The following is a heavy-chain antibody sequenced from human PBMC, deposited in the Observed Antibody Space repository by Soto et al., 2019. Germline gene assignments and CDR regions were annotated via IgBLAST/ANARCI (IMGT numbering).Heavy chain of an antibody. CDR3: ARPRGFGVIINFFDY. CDR2: MSYDGSNK. D-gene: IGHD3-3*01. CDR1: GFTFSSFA. V-gene: IGHV3-30-3*01. Sequence: QVQLVESGGGVVQPGRSLRLSCAASGFTFSSFAMHWVRQAPGMGLEWVAVMSYDGSNKYYADSVKGRFTISRDNSKNTVYLQMNSLRAEDTAVYYCARPRGFGVIINFFDYWGQGTLVTVSS. J-gene: IGHJ4*02.